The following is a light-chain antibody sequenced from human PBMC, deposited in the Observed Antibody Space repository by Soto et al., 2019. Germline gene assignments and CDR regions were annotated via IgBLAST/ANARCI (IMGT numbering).Light chain of an antibody. CDR2: GAS. V-gene: IGKV3-20*01. Sequence: IVLTQSPGTLSLSPGDRATLSCRTSQSVRANSLAWYQHKPGQVPRLLIYGASTRATGVPDRFTVSGSGTDFTLTITRLEPEDFGVFYCQFYDNSPPFTFGQGTKLEIK. CDR1: QSVRANS. CDR3: QFYDNSPPFT. J-gene: IGKJ2*01.